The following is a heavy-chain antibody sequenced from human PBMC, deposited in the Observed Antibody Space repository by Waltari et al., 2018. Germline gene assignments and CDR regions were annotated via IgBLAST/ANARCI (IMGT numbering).Heavy chain of an antibody. CDR1: GFTSSFYW. D-gene: IGHD6-6*01. J-gene: IGHJ6*03. CDR2: IKQDASEM. Sequence: EVQLVESGGGLVQPGGSLRLTCSDSGFTSSFYWMGWVRQAPGTGLEGVANIKQDASEMYCADSVRGRFTIARDNAMNSGYLQMNSLRAEDTAVYYCVRWGTSSSFYYIDLWGKGTTVIVSS. CDR3: VRWGTSSSFYYIDL. V-gene: IGHV3-7*03.